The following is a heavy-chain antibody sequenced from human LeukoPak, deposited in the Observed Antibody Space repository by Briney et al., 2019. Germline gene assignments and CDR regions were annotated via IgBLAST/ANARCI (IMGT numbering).Heavy chain of an antibody. J-gene: IGHJ3*02. V-gene: IGHV4-4*08. CDR1: GGSISGYY. Sequence: SETLSLTCSVSGGSISGYYWSWIRQPPGKGLEWIGYIHNSGSINFNPSLKSRVTISEDTSKSQLSLKLSSVTAADTAVYYCARDGANYAFDIWGQGTMVTVSS. D-gene: IGHD4/OR15-4a*01. CDR3: ARDGANYAFDI. CDR2: IHNSGSI.